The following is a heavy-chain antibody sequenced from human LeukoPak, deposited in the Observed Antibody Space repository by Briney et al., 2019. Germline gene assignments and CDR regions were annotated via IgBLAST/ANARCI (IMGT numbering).Heavy chain of an antibody. CDR1: GGSFSGYY. V-gene: IGHV4-34*01. D-gene: IGHD4-17*01. CDR3: AREFYGDYSFDY. Sequence: PSETLSLTCAVYGGSFSGYYWSWIRQPPGKGLEWIGEINHSGSTNYNPSLKSRVTISVDTSKNQFSLKLSSVTAADTAVYYCAREFYGDYSFDYWGQGTLVTVSS. CDR2: INHSGST. J-gene: IGHJ4*02.